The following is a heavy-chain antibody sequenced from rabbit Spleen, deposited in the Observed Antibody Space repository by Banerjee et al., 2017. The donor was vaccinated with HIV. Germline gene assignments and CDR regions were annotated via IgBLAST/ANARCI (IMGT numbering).Heavy chain of an antibody. D-gene: IGHD8-1*01. CDR2: IATGSSDFT. CDR1: GFSFSSSYY. Sequence: QEQLVESGGDLVKPGTSLTLTCTASGFSFSSSYYICWVRQAPGMGLECTACIATGSSDFTYYASWAKGRFTCSKASSTTVTLQMTSLTAADTATYFCARDTGTSFSTYGMDLWGQGTLVTVS. J-gene: IGHJ6*01. CDR3: ARDTGTSFSTYGMDL. V-gene: IGHV1S45*01.